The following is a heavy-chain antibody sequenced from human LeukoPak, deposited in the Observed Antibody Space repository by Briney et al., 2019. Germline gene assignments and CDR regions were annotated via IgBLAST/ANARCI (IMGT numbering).Heavy chain of an antibody. Sequence: PGGSLRLSCAASGFTFSSYAVSWVRQAPGKGLEWVSSISGSGGSTYSADSVKGRFTISRDNSKNTLYLQMNSLRAEDTALYYCAKDRSCTNDICHGDFDYWGQGTLVTVFS. CDR2: ISGSGGST. CDR1: GFTFSSYA. V-gene: IGHV3-23*01. D-gene: IGHD2-8*01. J-gene: IGHJ4*02. CDR3: AKDRSCTNDICHGDFDY.